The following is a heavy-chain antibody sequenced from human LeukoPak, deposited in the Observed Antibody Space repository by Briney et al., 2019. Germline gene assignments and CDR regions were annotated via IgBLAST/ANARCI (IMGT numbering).Heavy chain of an antibody. CDR1: GLNFDDYG. CDR3: ARHTSGQPFDY. V-gene: IGHV3-20*04. D-gene: IGHD6-19*01. J-gene: IGHJ4*02. CDR2: INWNGAST. Sequence: GGSLRLSCAASGLNFDDYGMSWVRQAPGKGLEWVSGINWNGASTSYADSVKGRFTISRDNAKNSLYLQMNSLRAEDTAVYYCARHTSGQPFDYWGQGTLVTVSS.